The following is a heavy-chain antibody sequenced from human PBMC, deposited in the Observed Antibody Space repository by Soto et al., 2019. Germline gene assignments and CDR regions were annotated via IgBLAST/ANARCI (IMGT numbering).Heavy chain of an antibody. Sequence: EVQLVESGGGLIQPGGSLRLSYAASGFTVSSNYMSWVRQAPGKGLEWVSVIYSGGSTYYADSVKGRFTISRDNSKNTLYLQMNSLRADDTAVYYCARDLRSSSWYDAFDIWGQGTMVTVSS. D-gene: IGHD6-13*01. CDR2: IYSGGST. CDR1: GFTVSSNY. J-gene: IGHJ3*02. CDR3: ARDLRSSSWYDAFDI. V-gene: IGHV3-53*01.